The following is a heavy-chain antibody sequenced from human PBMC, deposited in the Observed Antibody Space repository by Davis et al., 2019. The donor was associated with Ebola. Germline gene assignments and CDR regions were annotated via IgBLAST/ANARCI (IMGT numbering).Heavy chain of an antibody. Sequence: GESLKISCSASGFTFSSYAMHWVRQAPGKGLESVSRISTNGETTYYAESVKGRFTISRDNSKDTLYLQMRSLRTEDTAVYYCVKDEIQAYGDSLYYYYYGMDVWGKGTTVTVSS. CDR2: ISTNGETT. D-gene: IGHD4-17*01. V-gene: IGHV3-64D*06. J-gene: IGHJ6*04. CDR3: VKDEIQAYGDSLYYYYYGMDV. CDR1: GFTFSSYA.